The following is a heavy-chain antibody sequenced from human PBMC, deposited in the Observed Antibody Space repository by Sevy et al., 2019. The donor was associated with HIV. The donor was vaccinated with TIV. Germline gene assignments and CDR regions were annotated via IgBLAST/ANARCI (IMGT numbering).Heavy chain of an antibody. V-gene: IGHV3-53*01. Sequence: GGSLRLSCAASGFDVSNNYMSWVRQAPGKGLEWVSVIYTGGSTYYADSVTGRFTMSRDTSKNTVYLQMDSLSAEDTAVYYCARDHGGVQDWYFDLWGPGTLVTVSS. CDR3: ARDHGGVQDWYFDL. J-gene: IGHJ2*01. CDR2: IYTGGST. CDR1: GFDVSNNY. D-gene: IGHD2-8*02.